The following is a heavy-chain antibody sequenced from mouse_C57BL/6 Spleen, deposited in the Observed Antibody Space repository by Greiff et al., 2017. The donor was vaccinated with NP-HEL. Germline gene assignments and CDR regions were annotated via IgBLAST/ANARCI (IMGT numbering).Heavy chain of an antibody. D-gene: IGHD4-1*01. V-gene: IGHV1-82*01. Sequence: VMLVESGPELVKPGASVKISCKASGYAFSSSWMNWVKQRPGKGLEWIGRIYPGDGDTNYNGKFKGKATLTADKSSSTAYMQLSSLTSEDSAVYVCAREGELGYWYFDVWGTGTTVTVSS. J-gene: IGHJ1*03. CDR2: IYPGDGDT. CDR3: AREGELGYWYFDV. CDR1: GYAFSSSW.